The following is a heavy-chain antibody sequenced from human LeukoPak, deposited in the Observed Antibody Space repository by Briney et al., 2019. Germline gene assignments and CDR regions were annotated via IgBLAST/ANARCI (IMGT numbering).Heavy chain of an antibody. D-gene: IGHD3-22*01. Sequence: SVKVSCKASGGTFSSYAISWVRQAPGQGLEWMGGIIPIFGTANYAQKFQGRVTMTRDTSTSTVYMELSSLRSEDTAVYYCARSDYYDSSGYYYFWSSAVGWFDPWGQGTLVTVSS. CDR3: ARSDYYDSSGYYYFWSSAVGWFDP. J-gene: IGHJ5*02. V-gene: IGHV1-69*05. CDR1: GGTFSSYA. CDR2: IIPIFGTA.